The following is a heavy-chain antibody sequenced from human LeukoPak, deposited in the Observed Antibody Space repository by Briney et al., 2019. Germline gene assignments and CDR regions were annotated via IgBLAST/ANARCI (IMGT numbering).Heavy chain of an antibody. CDR3: AKDSIAVTGTGYIDY. J-gene: IGHJ4*02. CDR1: GFTFDDYA. Sequence: GGSLRLSCAVSGFTFDDYAMHWVRQAPGKGLEWVCLINWDGGSTYYADSVKGRFTISRDNSKHSLYLQMNSLTAEDTALYYCAKDSIAVTGTGYIDYWGQGTLVTVSS. V-gene: IGHV3-43D*03. CDR2: INWDGGST. D-gene: IGHD6-19*01.